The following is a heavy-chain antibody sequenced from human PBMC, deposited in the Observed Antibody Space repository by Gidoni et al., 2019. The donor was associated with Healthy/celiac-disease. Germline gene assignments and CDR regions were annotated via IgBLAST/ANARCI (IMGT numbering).Heavy chain of an antibody. Sequence: VQLVGSGGGWVQPGGSLRLSCAASGFTFSSYWMGWVRQAPGKGLEWVANIKQDGSEKYYVDSVKGRFTISRDNAKNSLYLQMNSLRAEDTAVYYCAREAPRLVDAFDIWGQGTMVTVSS. CDR1: GFTFSSYW. J-gene: IGHJ3*02. CDR2: IKQDGSEK. D-gene: IGHD6-6*01. CDR3: AREAPRLVDAFDI. V-gene: IGHV3-7*01.